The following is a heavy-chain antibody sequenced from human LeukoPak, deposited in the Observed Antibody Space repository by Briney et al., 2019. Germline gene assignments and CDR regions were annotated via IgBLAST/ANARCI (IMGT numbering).Heavy chain of an antibody. CDR3: AREVYCSSTSCYTGYFQH. CDR2: ISSSSSSFI. CDR1: GFTFSSYS. D-gene: IGHD2-2*02. V-gene: IGHV3-21*01. J-gene: IGHJ1*01. Sequence: PGGSLRLSCVASGFTFSSYSMNWVRQAPGKGLEWVSSISSSSSSFIYYADSVKGRFAISRDNAKNSLYLQMNSLRAEDTAVYYCAREVYCSSTSCYTGYFQHWGQGTLVTVSS.